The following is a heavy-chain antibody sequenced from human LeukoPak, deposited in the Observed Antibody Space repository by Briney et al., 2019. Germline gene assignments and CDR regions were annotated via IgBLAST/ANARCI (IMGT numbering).Heavy chain of an antibody. CDR2: VDPEDGET. CDR3: ATLSYCSSTSCYERPFGAFDI. V-gene: IGHV1-24*01. D-gene: IGHD2-2*01. Sequence: ASVKVTCKDSGYTLTVLSMHWVRQAPGNGLEWMGGVDPEDGETIYAQKFQGRVTMTEDTSTDTAYMELSSLRSEDTAVYYCATLSYCSSTSCYERPFGAFDIWGQGTMVTVSS. CDR1: GYTLTVLS. J-gene: IGHJ3*02.